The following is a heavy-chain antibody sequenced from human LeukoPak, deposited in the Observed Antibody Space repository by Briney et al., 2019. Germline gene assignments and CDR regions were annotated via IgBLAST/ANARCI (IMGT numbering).Heavy chain of an antibody. D-gene: IGHD2-2*01. Sequence: GSSVKVSCKASGGTFSSYAISWVRQAPGQGLEWMGGIIPIFGTANYAQKFQGRVTITTDESTSTAYMELSSLRSEDTAVYYCAERFVVGTWFDPWGQGTLVTVSS. J-gene: IGHJ5*02. CDR1: GGTFSSYA. V-gene: IGHV1-69*05. CDR2: IIPIFGTA. CDR3: AERFVVGTWFDP.